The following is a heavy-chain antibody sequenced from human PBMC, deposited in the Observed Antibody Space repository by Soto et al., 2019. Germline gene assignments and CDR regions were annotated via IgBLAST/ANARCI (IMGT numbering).Heavy chain of an antibody. V-gene: IGHV3-30*18. J-gene: IGHJ4*02. CDR2: ISQDGSSK. D-gene: IGHD3-10*01. Sequence: QVPLVESGGGVVQPGRSLRLACAASGFIFSGYGMHWVRQAPGKGLEWVAVISQDGSSKFYADSVKGRFTISRDNSMNTLYLDMSSLRPDDTAVYYCAKERVVRGVTDYWGQGTLVTVSS. CDR1: GFIFSGYG. CDR3: AKERVVRGVTDY.